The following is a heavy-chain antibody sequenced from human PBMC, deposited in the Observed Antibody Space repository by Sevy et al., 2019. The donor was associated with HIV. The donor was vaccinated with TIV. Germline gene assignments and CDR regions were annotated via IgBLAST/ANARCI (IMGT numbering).Heavy chain of an antibody. CDR2: IKSETDGGTT. V-gene: IGHV3-15*07. CDR1: GFTLNKAW. J-gene: IGHJ4*02. Sequence: GGSLRLSCAATGFTLNKAWMNWVRQAPGKGLEWVGRIKSETDGGTTDYAEPVKGRFSISRDDSKNTLYLQMNSLKIEDTAVYYCSMEDGYNYFDYWGQGALVTVSS. D-gene: IGHD5-12*01. CDR3: SMEDGYNYFDY.